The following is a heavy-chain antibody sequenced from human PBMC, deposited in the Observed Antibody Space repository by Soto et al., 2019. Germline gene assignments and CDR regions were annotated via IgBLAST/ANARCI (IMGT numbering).Heavy chain of an antibody. Sequence: PGDSLKISCSASGYIFANYWIGWVRQMPGKGLEWMGIIYGVDSDTKYSPSFQGQVTISVDKSIFTAFLQWRSLKASDSAVYYCASLSRLGPQSAFDYWGQGTLVSVSS. CDR2: IYGVDSDT. CDR3: ASLSRLGPQSAFDY. V-gene: IGHV5-51*01. J-gene: IGHJ4*02. CDR1: GYIFANYW. D-gene: IGHD1-26*01.